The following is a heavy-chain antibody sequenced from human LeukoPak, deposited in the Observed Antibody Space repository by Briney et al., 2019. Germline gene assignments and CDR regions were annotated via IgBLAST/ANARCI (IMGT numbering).Heavy chain of an antibody. V-gene: IGHV1-2*02. CDR2: INSNSADT. D-gene: IGHD3-10*01. Sequence: ASVKVSCKTSGYSFIDYYIHWVRQAPGQGLEWMGWINSNSADTNYAQNFQGRVTMTRDTSISTAYMELSRLRSDDTALYYCARGRQYATMVRGVSLTYYYYYYMDVWGKGTTVTISS. CDR3: ARGRQYATMVRGVSLTYYYYYYMDV. J-gene: IGHJ6*03. CDR1: GYSFIDYY.